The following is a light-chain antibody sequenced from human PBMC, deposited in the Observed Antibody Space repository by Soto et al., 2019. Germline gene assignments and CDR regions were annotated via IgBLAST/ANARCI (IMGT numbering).Light chain of an antibody. J-gene: IGLJ1*01. Sequence: SYELTQPPSVSVTPGRAARVTCGGSNIVGYNVQWYQQKPCQAPVLVVYDDDVRPSGIPERLSRSTYGNPATLTISRPEAGGEADDSCQIWDSDSDHCVCGGGTK. CDR1: NIVGYN. CDR3: QIWDSDSDHCV. CDR2: DDD. V-gene: IGLV3-21*02.